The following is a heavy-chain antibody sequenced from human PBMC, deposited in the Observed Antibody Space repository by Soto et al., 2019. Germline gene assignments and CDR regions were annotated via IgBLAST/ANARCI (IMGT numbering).Heavy chain of an antibody. V-gene: IGHV3-23*01. CDR1: GFTFSSYA. CDR3: AKDWARYDSSGYYPVWFDP. D-gene: IGHD3-22*01. Sequence: GGSLRLSCAASGFTFSSYAMSWVRQAPGKGLEWVSAISGSGGSTYYADSVKGRFTISRDNSKNTLYLQMNSLRAEDTAVYYCAKDWARYDSSGYYPVWFDPWGQGTLVTVSS. CDR2: ISGSGGST. J-gene: IGHJ5*02.